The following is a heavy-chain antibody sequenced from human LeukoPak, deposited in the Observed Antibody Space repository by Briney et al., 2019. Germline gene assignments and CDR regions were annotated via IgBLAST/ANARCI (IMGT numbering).Heavy chain of an antibody. CDR1: GGSISSGGYY. V-gene: IGHV4-30-2*01. J-gene: IGHJ4*02. CDR2: IYHSGST. Sequence: SETLSLACTVSGGSISSGGYYWSWIRQPPGKGLEWIGEIYHSGSTNYNPSLKSRVTISVDKSKNQFSLKLSSVTAADTAVYYCARARPFDYWGQGTLVTVSS. CDR3: ARARPFDY.